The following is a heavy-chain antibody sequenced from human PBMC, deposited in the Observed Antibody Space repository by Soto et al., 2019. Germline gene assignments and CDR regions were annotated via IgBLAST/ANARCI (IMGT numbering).Heavy chain of an antibody. J-gene: IGHJ4*02. CDR3: AKDFSHSGYSYYFGY. D-gene: IGHD3-22*01. Sequence: PGGSLRLSCAASGFTFDDYAMHWVRQAPGKGLEWVSLISWDGGSTYYADSVKGRFTISRDNSKNSLYLQVNSLRAEDTALYYCAKDFSHSGYSYYFGYWGQGTLVTVS. CDR2: ISWDGGST. V-gene: IGHV3-43D*04. CDR1: GFTFDDYA.